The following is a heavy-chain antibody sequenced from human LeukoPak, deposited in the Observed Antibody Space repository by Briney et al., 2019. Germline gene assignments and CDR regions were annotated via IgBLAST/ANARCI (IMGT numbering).Heavy chain of an antibody. CDR2: INKDGSEK. D-gene: IGHD6-13*01. V-gene: IGHV3-7*01. CDR3: ARDGFVGAADY. Sequence: GGSLRLSCAASEFTFSGYWMNCVRHAPGKGPEWVANINKDGSEKHYVYSVKGRFTISRDNAKNSLFLQMNSLRVEDTAVFYCARDGFVGAADYWGQGTLVTVSS. J-gene: IGHJ4*02. CDR1: EFTFSGYW.